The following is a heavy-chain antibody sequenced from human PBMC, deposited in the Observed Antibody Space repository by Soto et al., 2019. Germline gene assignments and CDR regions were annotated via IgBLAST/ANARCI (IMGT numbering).Heavy chain of an antibody. V-gene: IGHV4-39*01. CDR3: ARQLVGITIFGVVIEPFDY. D-gene: IGHD3-3*01. Sequence: EWIGSIYYSGSTYYNPSLKSRVTISVDTSKNQFSLKLSSVTAADTAVYYCARQLVGITIFGVVIEPFDYWGQGTLVTVSS. J-gene: IGHJ4*02. CDR2: IYYSGST.